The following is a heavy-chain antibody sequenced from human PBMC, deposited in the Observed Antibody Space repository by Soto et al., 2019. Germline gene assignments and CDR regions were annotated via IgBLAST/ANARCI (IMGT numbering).Heavy chain of an antibody. V-gene: IGHV4-30-4*01. D-gene: IGHD3-16*01. CDR2: IFYSGST. CDR1: GGSISNGDYY. CDR3: ARGAVGDGYYYSYGLAV. Sequence: ASETLSLTCTVSGGSISNGDYYWSWIRQPPGKGLEWIGYIFYSGSTHYNPSLKSRLTISVDPSKNHFSLKLSSVTAADTAVYYCARGAVGDGYYYSYGLAVWAQGPTVTVSS. J-gene: IGHJ6*02.